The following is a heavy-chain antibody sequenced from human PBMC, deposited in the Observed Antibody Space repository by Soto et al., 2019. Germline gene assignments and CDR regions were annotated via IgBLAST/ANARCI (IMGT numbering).Heavy chain of an antibody. Sequence: PGGSLRLSCAASGFTFSSYAMHWVRQAPGKGLEWVAVISYDGSNKYYADSVKGRFTISRDNSKNTLYLQMNSLRAEDTAVYYCARGSRGPYYYYGMDVWGQGTTVTVSS. V-gene: IGHV3-30-3*01. CDR1: GFTFSSYA. D-gene: IGHD3-10*01. J-gene: IGHJ6*02. CDR3: ARGSRGPYYYYGMDV. CDR2: ISYDGSNK.